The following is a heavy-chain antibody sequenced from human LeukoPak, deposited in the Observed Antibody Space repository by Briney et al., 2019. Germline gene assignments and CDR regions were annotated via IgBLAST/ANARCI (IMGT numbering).Heavy chain of an antibody. CDR3: AREVGYCSSTSCYFDY. J-gene: IGHJ4*02. V-gene: IGHV1-2*02. Sequence: ASVKVSCKASGYTYTGYYMHWVRQAPGQGLEWMGWINPNSGGTNYAQKFQGRVTMTRDTSISTAYMELSSLRSEDTAVYYCAREVGYCSSTSCYFDYWGQGTLVTVSS. CDR1: GYTYTGYY. CDR2: INPNSGGT. D-gene: IGHD2-2*01.